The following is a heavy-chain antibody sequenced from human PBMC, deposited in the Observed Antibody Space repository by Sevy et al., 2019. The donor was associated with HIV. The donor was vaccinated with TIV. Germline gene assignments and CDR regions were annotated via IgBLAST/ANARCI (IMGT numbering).Heavy chain of an antibody. D-gene: IGHD3-22*01. CDR1: GYTFTSYG. CDR2: ISAYNGNT. J-gene: IGHJ3*02. CDR3: ARDVEYYYDSSGYFDDAFDI. Sequence: ASVKVSCKASGYTFTSYGISWVRQAPGQGLEWMGWISAYNGNTNYAQKLQGRVTMTTDTSTSTAYMELRSLRSDDTAVYYCARDVEYYYDSSGYFDDAFDIWGQGTMVTVSS. V-gene: IGHV1-18*01.